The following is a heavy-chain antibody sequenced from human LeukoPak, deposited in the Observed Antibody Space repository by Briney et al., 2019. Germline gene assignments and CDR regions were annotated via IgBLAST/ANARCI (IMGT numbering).Heavy chain of an antibody. CDR2: INPSGGST. V-gene: IGHV1-46*01. D-gene: IGHD6-6*01. J-gene: IGHJ6*04. CDR1: GCTFTSYY. Sequence: ASVKVSCKASGCTFTSYYMHWVRQAPGQGLEWMGIINPSGGSTSYAQKFQSRVTMTRDMSTSTVYMELSSLRTEDTAVYYCAKDKLGSIAARGGGMGVWGKGATVTISS. CDR3: AKDKLGSIAARGGGMGV.